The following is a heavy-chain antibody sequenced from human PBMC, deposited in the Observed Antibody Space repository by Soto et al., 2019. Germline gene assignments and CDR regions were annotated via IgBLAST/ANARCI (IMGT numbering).Heavy chain of an antibody. CDR1: GFTFGGYT. V-gene: IGHV3-43*01. CDR3: ATELAQYFEN. Sequence: EVQLVESGGVVIQPGGSLRLSCAASGFTFGGYTMHWVRQAPGKGLEWVSLITHDGGYTVYSDSVVGRFTIYRDNSRNSLYLQMPTLRAEDTALYYCATELAQYFENWGRGTLVTVSS. J-gene: IGHJ4*02. CDR2: ITHDGGYT.